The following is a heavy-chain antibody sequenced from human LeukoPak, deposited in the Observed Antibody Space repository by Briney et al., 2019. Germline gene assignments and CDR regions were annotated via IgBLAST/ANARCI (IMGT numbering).Heavy chain of an antibody. CDR1: GYTFTSYD. D-gene: IGHD5-12*01. V-gene: IGHV1-8*01. CDR3: ARGNSILDSGYDRGVDY. CDR2: MNPNSGNT. J-gene: IGHJ4*02. Sequence: ASVKVSCKASGYTFTSYDINWVRQATGQGLEWMGWMNPNSGNTGYAQKFQGRVTMTRNTSISTAYMELSSLRSEDTAVYYCARGNSILDSGYDRGVDYWGQGTLVTVSS.